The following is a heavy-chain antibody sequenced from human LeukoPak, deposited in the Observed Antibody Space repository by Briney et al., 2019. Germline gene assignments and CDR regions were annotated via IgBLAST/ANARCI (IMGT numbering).Heavy chain of an antibody. Sequence: GGSLRLSCTVSGFTFSNYVLHWVRQAPGKGLEWVAVVSSDGTTKYYGDSVKGRFTISRDNPKNTLYLQMDSLGAEDTAVYYCARISGRQQVDYWGQGTLVTVSS. V-gene: IGHV3-30*01. CDR1: GFTFSNYV. D-gene: IGHD6-13*01. CDR2: VSSDGTTK. J-gene: IGHJ4*02. CDR3: ARISGRQQVDY.